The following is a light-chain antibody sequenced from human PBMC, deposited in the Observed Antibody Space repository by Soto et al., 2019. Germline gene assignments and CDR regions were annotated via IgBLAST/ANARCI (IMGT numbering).Light chain of an antibody. CDR3: QQYVSSPWA. V-gene: IGKV3-20*01. CDR2: GAS. CDR1: QSVTNSF. J-gene: IGKJ1*01. Sequence: EIVLAQSPGTLSLSPGERATLSCRASQSVTNSFLAWYQQKPGQAPRLLIYGASRRATGIPGRFTGSGSGTDFTLTISRLEPEDFAVYYCQQYVSSPWAFGQGTKVDIK.